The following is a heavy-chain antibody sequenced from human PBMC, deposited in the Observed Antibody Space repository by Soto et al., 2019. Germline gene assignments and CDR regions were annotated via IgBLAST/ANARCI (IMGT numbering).Heavy chain of an antibody. CDR3: ARGRGSGYDLWSPTYYYYMDV. V-gene: IGHV3-66*01. CDR1: GFTVSSNY. J-gene: IGHJ6*03. Sequence: GGSLRLSCAASGFTVSSNYMSWVRQAPGKGLEWVSVIYSGGSTYYADSVKGRFTISRDNSKNTLYLQMNSLRAEDTAVYYCARGRGSGYDLWSPTYYYYMDVWGKGTTVTVSS. D-gene: IGHD5-12*01. CDR2: IYSGGST.